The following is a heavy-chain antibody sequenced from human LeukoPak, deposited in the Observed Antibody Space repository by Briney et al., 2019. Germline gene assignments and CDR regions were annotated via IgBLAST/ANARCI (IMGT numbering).Heavy chain of an antibody. V-gene: IGHV4-4*07. Sequence: IPSETLSLTCTVSSGSFSSYYWTWIRQPAGKGLEWIGRIYITGSTNYNPSLKSRVIMSVDTSKNKFSLKLSSVTAAATAVYYCARGRGYYQDYWGQGTLVTVSA. CDR1: SGSFSSYY. CDR3: ARGRGYYQDY. D-gene: IGHD3-22*01. J-gene: IGHJ4*02. CDR2: IYITGST.